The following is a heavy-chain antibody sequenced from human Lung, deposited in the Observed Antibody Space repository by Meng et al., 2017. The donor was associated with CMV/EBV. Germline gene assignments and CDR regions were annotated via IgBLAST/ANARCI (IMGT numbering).Heavy chain of an antibody. CDR1: GGSISSGGYY. CDR2: IYYSGST. CDR3: ARYSSPSIYYYDSSGYYYFDY. Sequence: SETLSLXCTVPGGSISSGGYYWSWIRQHPGKGLEWIGYIYYSGSTYYNPSLKSRVTISVDTSKNQFSLKLSSVTAADTAVYYCARYSSPSIYYYDSSGYYYFDYXGQGXLVTVSS. J-gene: IGHJ4*02. V-gene: IGHV4-31*03. D-gene: IGHD3-22*01.